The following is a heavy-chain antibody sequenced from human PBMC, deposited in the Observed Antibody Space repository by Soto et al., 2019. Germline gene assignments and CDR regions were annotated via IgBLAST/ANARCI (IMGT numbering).Heavy chain of an antibody. V-gene: IGHV4-38-2*02. Sequence: PETLSLTCAVSGYSISSGYSWGWIRQPPGKGLGWIGSIYLSGSTYHNPSLKSRVTISVDTSKNQFSLKLSSVTAADTAVYYCARDSHYYDSSGYWDYYGMDVWGQGTTVTVSS. CDR3: ARDSHYYDSSGYWDYYGMDV. CDR2: IYLSGST. D-gene: IGHD3-22*01. CDR1: GYSISSGYS. J-gene: IGHJ6*02.